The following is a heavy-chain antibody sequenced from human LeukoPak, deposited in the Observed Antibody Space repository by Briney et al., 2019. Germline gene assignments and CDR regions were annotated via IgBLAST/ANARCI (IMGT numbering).Heavy chain of an antibody. Sequence: PSETLSLTCAVYGGSFSGYYWSWIRQPPGKGLEWIGEINHSGSTNYNPSLKSRVTISVDTSKNQFSLKLSSVTAADTAVYYCARGVPAAIFRYNWFDPGGQGTLVTVSS. CDR3: ARGVPAAIFRYNWFDP. D-gene: IGHD2-2*01. V-gene: IGHV4-34*01. CDR1: GGSFSGYY. CDR2: INHSGST. J-gene: IGHJ5*02.